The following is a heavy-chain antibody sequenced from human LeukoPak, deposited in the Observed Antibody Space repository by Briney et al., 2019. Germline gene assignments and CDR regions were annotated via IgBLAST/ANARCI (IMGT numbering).Heavy chain of an antibody. CDR1: GYSFTNYW. CDR2: IHPRDSDT. V-gene: IGHV5-51*01. CDR3: ARADPDRYYFDY. Sequence: GESLKISCKGSGYSFTNYWIGWVRQMPGKGLGWMGIIHPRDSDTRYSPSFQGHVTISADKSISTAYLQWSSLKASDTAMYYCARADPDRYYFDYWGQETLVTVSS. J-gene: IGHJ4*02.